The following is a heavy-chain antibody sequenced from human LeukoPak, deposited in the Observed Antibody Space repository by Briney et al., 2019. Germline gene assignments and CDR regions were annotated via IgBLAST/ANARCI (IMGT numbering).Heavy chain of an antibody. CDR3: TRQGIAVAGQYFDFDY. V-gene: IGHV1-18*01. CDR2: ISAYNGNT. J-gene: IGHJ4*02. Sequence: ASVKVSCKASGYTFTSYGISWVRQAPGQGLEWMGWISAYNGNTNYAQKLQGRVTMTTDTSTSTAYMELRSLRSDDTAVYYCTRQGIAVAGQYFDFDYWGQGTLVTVSS. D-gene: IGHD6-19*01. CDR1: GYTFTSYG.